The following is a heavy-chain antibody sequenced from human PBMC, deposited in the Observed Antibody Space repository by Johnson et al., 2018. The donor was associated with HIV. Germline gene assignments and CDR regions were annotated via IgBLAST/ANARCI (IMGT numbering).Heavy chain of an antibody. CDR2: ISYDGSNK. J-gene: IGHJ3*02. V-gene: IGHV3-30-3*01. CDR1: GFTFSSYT. Sequence: VQLVESGGGVVQPGRSLRLSCVASGFTFSSYTMHWVRQAPGKGLEWVAVISYDGSNKYYADSVKGRFTISRDNSKNTLYLQMNSLRAEDTAVYYCARQLGYYYDSSGYYAEPDDAFDIWGQGTMVTVSS. CDR3: ARQLGYYYDSSGYYAEPDDAFDI. D-gene: IGHD3-22*01.